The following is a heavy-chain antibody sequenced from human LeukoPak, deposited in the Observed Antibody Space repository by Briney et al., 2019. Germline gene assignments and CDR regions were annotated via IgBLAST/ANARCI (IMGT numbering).Heavy chain of an antibody. CDR2: ISGSGGST. D-gene: IGHD1-26*01. CDR3: AKKQTIVGATRFDY. CDR1: GVTFSSYA. V-gene: IGHV3-23*01. J-gene: IGHJ4*02. Sequence: GGSLRLSCAASGVTFSSYAMSWVRQAPGKGLEWVSAISGSGGSTYYAYSVKGRFTISRDNSKNTLYLQMNSLRAEDTAVYYCAKKQTIVGATRFDYWGQGTLVTASS.